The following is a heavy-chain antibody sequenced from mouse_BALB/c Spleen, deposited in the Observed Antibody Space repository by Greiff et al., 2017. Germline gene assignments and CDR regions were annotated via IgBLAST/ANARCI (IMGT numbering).Heavy chain of an antibody. CDR3: ARKDYDYDPAWFAY. CDR2: ISSGGSYT. J-gene: IGHJ3*01. CDR1: GFTFSSYA. V-gene: IGHV5-9-4*01. Sequence: EVQRVESGGGLVKPGGSLKLSCAASGFTFSSYAMSWVRQSPEKRLEWVAEISSGGSYTYYPDTVTGRFTISRDNAKNTLYLEMSSLRSEDTAMYYCARKDYDYDPAWFAYWGQGTLVTVSA. D-gene: IGHD2-4*01.